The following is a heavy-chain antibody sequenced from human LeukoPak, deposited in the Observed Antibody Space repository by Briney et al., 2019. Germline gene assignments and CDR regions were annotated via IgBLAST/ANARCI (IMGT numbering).Heavy chain of an antibody. CDR1: GFTFSGSA. Sequence: PGGFLRLSCVASGFTFSGSAVHWVRQSSGKGLEWVGHIDKKDNLYATAYAESVKGRFTISRDDSKDTAFLHMDSLKTEDTALYYCTRDRGTYNWFDPWGQGTLVTVSS. D-gene: IGHD2-15*01. CDR2: IDKKDNLYAT. V-gene: IGHV3-73*01. CDR3: TRDRGTYNWFDP. J-gene: IGHJ5*02.